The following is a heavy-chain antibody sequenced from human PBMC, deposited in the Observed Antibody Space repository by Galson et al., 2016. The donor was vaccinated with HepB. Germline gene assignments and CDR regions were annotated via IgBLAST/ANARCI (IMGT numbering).Heavy chain of an antibody. J-gene: IGHJ4*03. CDR1: GFIFNTYW. CDR2: SKSKTDGGAI. CDR3: TVCGLTGDLDY. V-gene: IGHV3-15*01. D-gene: IGHD3-9*01. Sequence: SLRLSCAASGFIFNTYWMHWVRQAPGKGLEWIGRSKSKTDGGAIDYAAPVRGRFTISRDDSRDTLFLQMNSLKFEDTAVYYCTVCGLTGDLDYWGRGTRVAVSS.